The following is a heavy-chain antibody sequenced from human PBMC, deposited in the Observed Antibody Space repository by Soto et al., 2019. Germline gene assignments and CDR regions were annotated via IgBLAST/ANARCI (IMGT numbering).Heavy chain of an antibody. CDR3: ARANSSGWYYYYYGMDV. V-gene: IGHV1-69*01. J-gene: IGHJ6*02. Sequence: QVQLVQSGAEVKKPGSSVKVSCKASGGTFSSYAISWVRQAPGQGLEWMGGIIPIFGTANYAQKFQGRVTITADESTSTAYMELSCLRSEDTAVYYCARANSSGWYYYYYGMDVWGQGTTVTVSS. D-gene: IGHD6-19*01. CDR1: GGTFSSYA. CDR2: IIPIFGTA.